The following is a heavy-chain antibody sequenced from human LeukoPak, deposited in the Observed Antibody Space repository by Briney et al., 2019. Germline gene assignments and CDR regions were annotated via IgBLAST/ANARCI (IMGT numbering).Heavy chain of an antibody. V-gene: IGHV3-7*01. J-gene: IGHJ4*02. D-gene: IGHD5-24*01. CDR3: ARDAYKDRYFDY. Sequence: HPGGSLRLSCAASGFTFSSYWISWVRQAPGKGLEWVANIKQDGSEKYYVDSVKGRFTISGDNAKNSLYLQMNSLRAEDTAVYYCARDAYKDRYFDYWGQGTLVTVSS. CDR1: GFTFSSYW. CDR2: IKQDGSEK.